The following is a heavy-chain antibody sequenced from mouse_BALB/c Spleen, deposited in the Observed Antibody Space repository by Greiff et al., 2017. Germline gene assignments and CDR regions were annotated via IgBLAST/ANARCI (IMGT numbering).Heavy chain of an antibody. CDR3: ARSYYRYDFDY. CDR1: GYTFTSYW. D-gene: IGHD2-14*01. Sequence: QVQLQQSGAELARPGASVKLSCKASGYTFTSYWMQWVKQRPGQGLEWIGAIYPGDGDTRYTQKFKGKATLTADKSSSTAYMQLSSLASEDSAVYYCARSYYRYDFDYWGQGTTLTVSS. CDR2: IYPGDGDT. J-gene: IGHJ2*01. V-gene: IGHV1-87*01.